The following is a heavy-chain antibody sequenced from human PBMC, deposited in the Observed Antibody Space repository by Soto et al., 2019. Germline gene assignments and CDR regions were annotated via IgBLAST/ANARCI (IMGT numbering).Heavy chain of an antibody. CDR2: TSDYNGNT. V-gene: IGHV1-18*04. CDR3: ARGGGIYSISWPLDY. Sequence: GASVKVSCKASGYTFTNYGISWVRQAPGQGLEWMGWTSDYNGNTNYAQKFQGRVTLTTDTSTSTAYMELRSLRSDDTAVYYCARGGGIYSISWPLDYWGQGTLVTV. J-gene: IGHJ4*02. D-gene: IGHD6-13*01. CDR1: GYTFTNYG.